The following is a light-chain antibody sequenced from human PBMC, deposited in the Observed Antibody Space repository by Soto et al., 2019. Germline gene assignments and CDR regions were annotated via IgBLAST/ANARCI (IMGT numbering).Light chain of an antibody. CDR3: CSYAGTPRV. V-gene: IGLV2-23*02. CDR1: SSDVGSYNL. CDR2: EVS. Sequence: QSALTQPASVSGSPGQSSTISCTGTSSDVGSYNLVSWYQQHPGKAPKLMIYEVSKRPSGVSNRFSGSKSGNTASLTISGLQAEDEADYYCCSYAGTPRVFGTGTKVTVL. J-gene: IGLJ1*01.